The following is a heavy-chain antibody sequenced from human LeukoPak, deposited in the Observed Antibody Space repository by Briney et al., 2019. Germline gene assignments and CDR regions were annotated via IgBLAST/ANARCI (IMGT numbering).Heavy chain of an antibody. CDR3: ARLGTVTTMRYYYYGMDV. D-gene: IGHD4-17*01. J-gene: IGHJ6*02. V-gene: IGHV4-59*04. CDR2: IYYSGST. Sequence: SETLSLTCTVSGGSISNYYWSWLRQPPGKGLEWIGSIYYSGSTYYNPSLKSRVTMSVDTSKNQFSLKLSSVTAADTAVYYCARLGTVTTMRYYYYGMDVWGQGTTVTVSS. CDR1: GGSISNYY.